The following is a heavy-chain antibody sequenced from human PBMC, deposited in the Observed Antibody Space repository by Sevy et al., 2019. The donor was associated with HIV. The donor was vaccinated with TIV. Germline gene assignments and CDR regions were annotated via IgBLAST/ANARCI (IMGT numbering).Heavy chain of an antibody. J-gene: IGHJ4*02. CDR3: VRVGLGGFSYSLDC. CDR1: GFGFSTYW. V-gene: IGHV3-7*01. Sequence: GGSLRLSCAASGFGFSTYWMTWVRQAPGKGLEWVATMNQDGTERDYVDSVKGRFTISRDNTKTSLFLQMNSLSAEDTGVYYCVRVGLGGFSYSLDCWGQGTLVTVSS. D-gene: IGHD3-16*01. CDR2: MNQDGTER.